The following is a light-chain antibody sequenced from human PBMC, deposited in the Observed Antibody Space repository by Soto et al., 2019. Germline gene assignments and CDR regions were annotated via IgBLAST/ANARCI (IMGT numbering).Light chain of an antibody. Sequence: EIVMTHSPATLSMSPCERATLSFSASQSVGSNLAWYQQRPGQAPRLLIYGASTRATGIPARFSGSGSGTEFTLTISSLQSEDFAVYYCQQYNNRPPWTFGQGTKVDIK. CDR1: QSVGSN. V-gene: IGKV3-15*01. CDR3: QQYNNRPPWT. CDR2: GAS. J-gene: IGKJ1*01.